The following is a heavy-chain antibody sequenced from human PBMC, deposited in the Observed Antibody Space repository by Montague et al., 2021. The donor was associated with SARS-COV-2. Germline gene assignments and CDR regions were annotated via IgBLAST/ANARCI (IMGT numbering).Heavy chain of an antibody. V-gene: IGHV6-1*01. CDR3: ASSGITLTGLDAFDI. CDR2: TYYRSKWDS. Sequence: CAISGDSVSIKSVAWNWIRQSPSRGLEWLGRTYYRSKWDSDYAEXVKRRLVITPDTSKNQVSLQLNSVIPEDTAVYFCASSGITLTGLDAFDIWGQGTMVTVSS. D-gene: IGHD3-9*01. J-gene: IGHJ3*02. CDR1: GDSVSIKSVA.